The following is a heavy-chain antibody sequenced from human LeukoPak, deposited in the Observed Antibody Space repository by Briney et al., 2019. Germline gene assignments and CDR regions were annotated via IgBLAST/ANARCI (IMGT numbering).Heavy chain of an antibody. V-gene: IGHV3-23*01. CDR2: FSNSGGNI. CDR1: GFTFSSYS. J-gene: IGHJ4*02. D-gene: IGHD4-17*01. Sequence: QSGGSLRLSCAASGFTFSSYSMNWVRQAPGKRLEWVSSFSNSGGNIFYADSVKGRFTISRDNSKNMLYLQMNSLRAEDSAIYYCAKDHFGDYRANYFDSWGQGTLVTVSS. CDR3: AKDHFGDYRANYFDS.